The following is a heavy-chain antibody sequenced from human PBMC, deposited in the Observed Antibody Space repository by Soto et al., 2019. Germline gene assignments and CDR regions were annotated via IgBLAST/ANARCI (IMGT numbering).Heavy chain of an antibody. D-gene: IGHD2-15*01. CDR1: GGTFSCYA. V-gene: IGHV1-69*06. CDR3: AREGYCSGGSCYSWFDP. J-gene: IGHJ5*02. CDR2: IIPIFGTA. Sequence: GASVKVSCKASGGTFSCYAISWVRQAPGQGLEWMGGIIPIFGTANYAQKLQGRVTITADKSTSTAYMELSSLRSEDTAVYYCAREGYCSGGSCYSWFDPWGQGILVTVSS.